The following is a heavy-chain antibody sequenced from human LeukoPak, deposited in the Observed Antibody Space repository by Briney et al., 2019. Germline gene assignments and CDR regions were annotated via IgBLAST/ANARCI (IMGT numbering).Heavy chain of an antibody. CDR1: GGPISSHY. Sequence: SETLSLTCTVSGGPISSHYWSWIRQPPGKGLEWIGYIYYSGSTNYNPSLKSRVTISVDTSKNQFSLKLSSVTAADTAVYYCAREGYYYDSSGYWRDYYFDYWGQGTLVTVSS. CDR2: IYYSGST. D-gene: IGHD3-22*01. CDR3: AREGYYYDSSGYWRDYYFDY. V-gene: IGHV4-59*11. J-gene: IGHJ4*02.